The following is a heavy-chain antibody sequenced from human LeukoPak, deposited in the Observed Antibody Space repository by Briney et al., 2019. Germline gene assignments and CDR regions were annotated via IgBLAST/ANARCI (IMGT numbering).Heavy chain of an antibody. CDR3: ARDGYGSGMPFDY. V-gene: IGHV3-21*01. CDR1: GFTSSSYS. CDR2: ISSSSSYI. D-gene: IGHD3-10*01. Sequence: GGSLRLSCAASGFTSSSYSMNWVRQAPGKGLEWVSSISSSSSYIYYADSVKGRFTISRDNAKNSLYLQMNSLRAEDTAVYYCARDGYGSGMPFDYWGQGTLVTVSS. J-gene: IGHJ4*02.